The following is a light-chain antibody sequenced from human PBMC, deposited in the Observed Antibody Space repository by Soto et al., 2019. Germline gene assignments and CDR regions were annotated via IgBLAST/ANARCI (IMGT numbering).Light chain of an antibody. V-gene: IGKV3-15*01. CDR2: GAS. CDR1: QSVGSN. CDR3: QQYSNWPLLS. J-gene: IGKJ4*01. Sequence: VLTQSPATLSVSPGAVATLSCSSSQSVGSNLAWYQQKPGQTPRVLIYGASTRAIGIPARFSGSGFGTEFTLTISSLQSEDFVVYYCQQYSNWPLLSFGGGTKVDIK.